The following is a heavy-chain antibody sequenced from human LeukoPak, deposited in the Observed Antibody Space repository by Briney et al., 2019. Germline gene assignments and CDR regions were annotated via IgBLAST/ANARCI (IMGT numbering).Heavy chain of an antibody. CDR1: GFTFAGYA. CDR2: ISGSGGIT. J-gene: IGHJ4*02. CDR3: GKDQAFGSGNYFDY. V-gene: IGHV3-23*01. Sequence: GGSLRLSCAASGFTFAGYAMSWVRQAPGKGLEWVSLISGSGGITYYADSVKGRFTISRDNSKNTLYLQMNSLRAEDTAVYYCGKDQAFGSGNYFDYWGQGTLVTVSS. D-gene: IGHD3-10*01.